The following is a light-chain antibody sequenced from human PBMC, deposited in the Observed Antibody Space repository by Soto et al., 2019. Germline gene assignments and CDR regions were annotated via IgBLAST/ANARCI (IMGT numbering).Light chain of an antibody. CDR1: QSISSW. V-gene: IGKV1-5*01. Sequence: DIQITQSPSTLSASVGDRVTITCRASQSISSWLAWYQQKPGKAPKLLIYDASYVERGVPSRFSGSGSGTEFTLTISDLQADDVATYYCQQYNGFWTFGQGTKVEI. CDR3: QQYNGFWT. J-gene: IGKJ1*01. CDR2: DAS.